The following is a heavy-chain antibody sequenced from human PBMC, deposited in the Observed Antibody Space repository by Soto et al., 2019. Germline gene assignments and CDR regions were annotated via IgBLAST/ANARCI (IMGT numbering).Heavy chain of an antibody. D-gene: IGHD6-13*01. Sequence: SETLSLTCTVSGGSISSSSYYWGWIRQPPGKGLEWIGSIYYSGSTYYNPSLKSRVTISVDTSKNQFSLKLSSVTAADTAVYYCARLGLAYSSPRPIYYYGMDVWGQGTTVTVSS. CDR3: ARLGLAYSSPRPIYYYGMDV. J-gene: IGHJ6*02. CDR2: IYYSGST. CDR1: GGSISSSSYY. V-gene: IGHV4-39*01.